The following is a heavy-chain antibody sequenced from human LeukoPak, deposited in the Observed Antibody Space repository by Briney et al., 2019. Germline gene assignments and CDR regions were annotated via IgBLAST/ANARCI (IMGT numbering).Heavy chain of an antibody. Sequence: ASVKVSCKASGYTFTSYYMHWVRQAPGQGLEWMGIINPSGGSTSYAQKFQGRVTMTRDMSTSTVYMELSSLRSEDTAVYYCARGGWVRGVLTRTGLDYWGQGTLGTVSS. CDR1: GYTFTSYY. CDR2: INPSGGST. J-gene: IGHJ4*02. V-gene: IGHV1-46*01. D-gene: IGHD3-10*01. CDR3: ARGGWVRGVLTRTGLDY.